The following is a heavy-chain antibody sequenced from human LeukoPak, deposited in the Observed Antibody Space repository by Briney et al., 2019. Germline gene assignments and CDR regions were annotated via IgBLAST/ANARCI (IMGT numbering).Heavy chain of an antibody. D-gene: IGHD1-1*01. J-gene: IGHJ3*02. CDR1: GGSISSSNW. CDR3: ARGQGLERRSDAFDI. CDR2: IYHSGST. Sequence: PSGTLSLTCAVSGGSISSSNWWSWVRQPPGKGLEWIGEIYHSGSTNYNPSLKSRVTISVDTSKNQFSLKLSSVTAADTAVYYCARGQGLERRSDAFDIWGQGTMVTVSS. V-gene: IGHV4-4*02.